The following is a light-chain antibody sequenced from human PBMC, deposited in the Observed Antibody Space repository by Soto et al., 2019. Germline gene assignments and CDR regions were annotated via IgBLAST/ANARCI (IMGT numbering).Light chain of an antibody. CDR1: QSVSSN. J-gene: IGKJ1*01. V-gene: IGKV3-15*01. CDR2: GAS. CDR3: QQYNNWPPFT. Sequence: EIVMTQSPATLSVSPGERATLSCRASQSVSSNLAWYQQKPGQAPRRLIYGASTRATGIPARFSGSGSGTEFTLTISRLQSEDFAVYYCQQYNNWPPFTFGQGTKVEIK.